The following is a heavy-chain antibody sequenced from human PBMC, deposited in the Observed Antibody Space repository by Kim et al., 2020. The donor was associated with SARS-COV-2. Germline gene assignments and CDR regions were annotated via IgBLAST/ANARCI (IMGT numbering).Heavy chain of an antibody. D-gene: IGHD4-17*01. J-gene: IGHJ4*02. CDR2: ISVDGSRG. CDR3: TRDNPTVADFDS. Sequence: GGSLRLSCATSGFNLGAYETNWVRQAPGKGLEWVAYISVDGSRGVYADSVEGRFSIFKDNAQKSLILQMNSLRAEDTALYYCTRDNPTVADFDSWGQGTL. CDR1: GFNLGAYE. V-gene: IGHV3-48*03.